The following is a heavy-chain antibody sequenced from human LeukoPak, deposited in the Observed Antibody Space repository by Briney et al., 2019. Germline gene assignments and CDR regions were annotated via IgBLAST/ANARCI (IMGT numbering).Heavy chain of an antibody. CDR3: ARDVPYGATTLDY. Sequence: GGSLRLSCAASGFTFSDYWMTWVRPAPGKGLEWVASINDGGSDKHYVDSVKGRFTISRDNAKNSLDLQMNSLRAEDTAVYFCARDVPYGATTLDYWGQGCLVTVSS. CDR1: GFTFSDYW. V-gene: IGHV3-7*01. D-gene: IGHD4/OR15-4a*01. J-gene: IGHJ4*02. CDR2: INDGGSDK.